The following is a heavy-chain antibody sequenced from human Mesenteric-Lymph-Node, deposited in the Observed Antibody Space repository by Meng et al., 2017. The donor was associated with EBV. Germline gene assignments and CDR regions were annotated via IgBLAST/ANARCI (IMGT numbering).Heavy chain of an antibody. CDR3: ARDHRGSPGLDP. Sequence: QVQLQQWGAGLLTPSEXPSLTCAVYGGSFSDYYWTWIRQPPGKGLEWIGEINHDGGAIYNPSLKSRVTISVDTSKNQFSLKLSSVTAADTAVYYCARDHRGSPGLDPGSQGTLVTVS. J-gene: IGHJ5*02. D-gene: IGHD1-26*01. CDR2: INHDGGA. V-gene: IGHV4-34*01. CDR1: GGSFSDYY.